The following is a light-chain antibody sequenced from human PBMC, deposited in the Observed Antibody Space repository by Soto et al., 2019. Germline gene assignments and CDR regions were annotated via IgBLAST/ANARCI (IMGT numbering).Light chain of an antibody. Sequence: EIVLTQSPGILSLSPWERATLSCRASQTLSGSYLAWYQQKPGQAPRLLIYGASSRATGIPDRFSGSGSGTDFTLTISSLQSEDFAVYYCQQYNNWPRTFGQGTKVDIK. J-gene: IGKJ1*01. CDR1: QTLSGSY. CDR3: QQYNNWPRT. V-gene: IGKV3-20*01. CDR2: GAS.